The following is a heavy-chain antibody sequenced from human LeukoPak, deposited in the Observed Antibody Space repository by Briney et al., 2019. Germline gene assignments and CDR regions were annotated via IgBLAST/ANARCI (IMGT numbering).Heavy chain of an antibody. D-gene: IGHD6-19*01. CDR2: ISSSGST. CDR3: ARGELDSRGLLRFGQ. CDR1: GGSISSYY. J-gene: IGHJ4*02. V-gene: IGHV4-4*07. Sequence: SETLSLTCTVSGGSISSYYWSWIRQPAGKELEWIWRISSSGSTNCNPFLKSRVTMSVDTSKNQFSLKLSSATAADTAIYYCARGELDSRGLLRFGQWGQGTLVTVSS.